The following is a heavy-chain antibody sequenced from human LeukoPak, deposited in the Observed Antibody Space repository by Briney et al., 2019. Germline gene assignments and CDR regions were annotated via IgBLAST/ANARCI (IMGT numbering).Heavy chain of an antibody. V-gene: IGHV3-73*01. CDR2: IRSKANNYAT. Sequence: GGSLRLSCAASGFTFSGSAMHWVRQASGKGLEWVGRIRSKANNYATAYAASVKGRFTISRDDSKNTAYLQMNSLETGDTAVYFCSSGLSVLRSNNTPVDYWGQGTLVTVSS. CDR3: SSGLSVLRSNNTPVDY. CDR1: GFTFSGSA. D-gene: IGHD4-17*01. J-gene: IGHJ4*02.